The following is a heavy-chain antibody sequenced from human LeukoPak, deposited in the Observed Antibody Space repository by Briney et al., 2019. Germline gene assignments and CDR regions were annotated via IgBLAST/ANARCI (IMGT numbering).Heavy chain of an antibody. D-gene: IGHD5-12*01. Sequence: PSETLSLTCTVSGGSISSSTYYWGWIRQPPGKGLEWIGTIYYSGSAYYNPSLKSRVTISVDTSKNRFSLKVGSVTAADTAVYYCARVSSVWIKDYYYYMDVWGKGTTVTVSS. CDR3: ARVSSVWIKDYYYYMDV. CDR2: IYYSGSA. J-gene: IGHJ6*03. CDR1: GGSISSSTYY. V-gene: IGHV4-39*07.